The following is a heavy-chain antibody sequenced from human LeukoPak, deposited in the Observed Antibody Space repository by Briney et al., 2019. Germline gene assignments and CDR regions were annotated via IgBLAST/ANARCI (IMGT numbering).Heavy chain of an antibody. D-gene: IGHD1-26*01. Sequence: PGGSLRLSCAASGFTFSNYWMSWVRQAPGKGLEWVANIKQDGSEKYYVDSVKGRFTISRDNAKNSLYLQMNSLRTEDTAVYYCARDFYSGSYSDYWGQGTLVTVSS. CDR1: GFTFSNYW. V-gene: IGHV3-7*01. J-gene: IGHJ4*02. CDR3: ARDFYSGSYSDY. CDR2: IKQDGSEK.